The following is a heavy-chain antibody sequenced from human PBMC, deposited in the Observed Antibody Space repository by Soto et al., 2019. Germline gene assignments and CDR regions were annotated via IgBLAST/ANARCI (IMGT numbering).Heavy chain of an antibody. CDR2: INPNSGGT. J-gene: IGHJ6*01. CDR1: GYTFTGYY. Sequence: ASVKVSCKASGYTFTGYYMHWVRQAPGQGLEWMGWINPNSGGTNYAQKFQGRVTMTRDTSISTAYMELSRLRSDDTAVYYCAREYHQNYYYYGMDVWGQGTTVTVAS. CDR3: AREYHQNYYYYGMDV. V-gene: IGHV1-2*02. D-gene: IGHD2-2*01.